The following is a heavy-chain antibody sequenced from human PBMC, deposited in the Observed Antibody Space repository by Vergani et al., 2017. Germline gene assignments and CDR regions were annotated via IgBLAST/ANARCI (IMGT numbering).Heavy chain of an antibody. CDR3: ARGGIAVAGTGYYYYGMDV. J-gene: IGHJ6*02. D-gene: IGHD6-19*01. Sequence: VQLVESGGGLVQPGGSLRLSCAASGFTFSSYDMHWVRQATGKGLEWVSAIGTAGDPYYPGSVKGRFTISRENAKNSLYLQMNSLRAGDTAVYYCARGGIAVAGTGYYYYGMDVWGQGTTVTVSS. CDR2: IGTAGDP. V-gene: IGHV3-13*05. CDR1: GFTFSSYD.